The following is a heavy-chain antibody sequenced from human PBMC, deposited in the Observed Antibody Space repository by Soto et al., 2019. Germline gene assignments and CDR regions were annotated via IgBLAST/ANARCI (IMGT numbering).Heavy chain of an antibody. Sequence: GGSLRLSCAVSGITFSNSAMNWVRQAPGKGLEWVSYIPSTGGTIYYADSVKGRFTISRDNAKNSLYLQMNSLRAEDTALYYCARSWNEYFDYWGQGTLVTVSS. V-gene: IGHV3-48*03. CDR1: GITFSNSA. D-gene: IGHD1-1*01. CDR2: IPSTGGTI. J-gene: IGHJ4*02. CDR3: ARSWNEYFDY.